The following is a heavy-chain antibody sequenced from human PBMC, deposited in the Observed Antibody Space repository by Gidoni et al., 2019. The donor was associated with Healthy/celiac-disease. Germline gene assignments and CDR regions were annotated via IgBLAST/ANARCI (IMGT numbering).Heavy chain of an antibody. D-gene: IGHD6-19*01. V-gene: IGHV3-15*01. Sequence: EVQLVESGGGLVKPGGSLRLSCAAAGFPFSNAWMSWVRQAPGQGVEWVGRIKSKTDGWTTDYAAPVKGRFTISRDDSKNTLYLQMNSLKTEDTAVYYCTTDPGYSSGWYVDYWGQGTLVTVSS. CDR2: IKSKTDGWTT. CDR1: GFPFSNAW. CDR3: TTDPGYSSGWYVDY. J-gene: IGHJ4*02.